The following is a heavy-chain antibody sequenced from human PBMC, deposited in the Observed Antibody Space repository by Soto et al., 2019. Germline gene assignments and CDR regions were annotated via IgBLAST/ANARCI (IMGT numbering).Heavy chain of an antibody. CDR1: GFTFSSYS. J-gene: IGHJ4*02. D-gene: IGHD1-26*01. CDR3: ARYSPRYSGSHPPAY. CDR2: ISSSSSTI. Sequence: EVQLVESGGGLVQPGGSLRLSCAASGFTFSSYSMNWVRQAPGKGLEWVSYISSSSSTIHYSDSVKGRFTISRDNAKKSLLLQRHSPRAENPAVYYCARYSPRYSGSHPPAYWAPETLVTFSS. V-gene: IGHV3-48*01.